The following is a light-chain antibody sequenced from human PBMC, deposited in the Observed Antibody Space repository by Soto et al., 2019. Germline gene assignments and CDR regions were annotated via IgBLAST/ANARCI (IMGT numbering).Light chain of an antibody. CDR1: QSLRNY. CDR3: QQRSDWPPT. V-gene: IGKV3-11*01. CDR2: DAS. Sequence: ENVLTQSPATLSLSPGDTATLSCRATQSLRNYLAWYQQKLGQAPRLLIYDASKRATGIPARFSGSGSGTDFTLTISSLEPEDFAVYFCQQRSDWPPTFGQGTRREIK. J-gene: IGKJ5*01.